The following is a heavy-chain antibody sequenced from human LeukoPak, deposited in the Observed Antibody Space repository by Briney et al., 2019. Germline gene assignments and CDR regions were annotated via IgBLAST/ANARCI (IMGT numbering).Heavy chain of an antibody. CDR2: VSAHGLDK. Sequence: AAXXFAFXXXXMHWVXXAPGXXLXXLAVVSAHGLDKFYADSVRGRFTISRDNSKNTLYLQMNSLRAEDTAVYYCAKDSSGWFYFDYWGQGTLVTVSS. J-gene: IGHJ4*02. CDR1: XFAFXXXX. CDR3: AKDSSGWFYFDY. D-gene: IGHD6-19*01. V-gene: IGHV3-30*04.